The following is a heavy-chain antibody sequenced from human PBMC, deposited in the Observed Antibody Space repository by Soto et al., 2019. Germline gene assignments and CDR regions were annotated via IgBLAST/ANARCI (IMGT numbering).Heavy chain of an antibody. Sequence: PGGSLRLSCAASGFTFSSYSMNWVRQAPGKGLEWVSIIYSGGSTYYADSVKGKFTISRDSSKNTLFLQMNSLRAEDTAVYYCARDLVWSFDLWGRGTLVTVSS. CDR3: ARDLVWSFDL. CDR1: GFTFSSYS. D-gene: IGHD3-16*02. J-gene: IGHJ2*01. CDR2: IYSGGST. V-gene: IGHV3-66*01.